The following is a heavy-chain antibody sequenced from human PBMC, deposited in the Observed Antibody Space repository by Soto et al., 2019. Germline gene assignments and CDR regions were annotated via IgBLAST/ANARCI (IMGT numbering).Heavy chain of an antibody. D-gene: IGHD3-3*01. CDR1: GGSFSGYY. CDR2: INHSGST. Sequence: QVQLQQWGAGLLKPSETLSLTCAVYGGSFSGYYWSWIRQPPGKGLEWIGEINHSGSTNYNPSLKSRVTISVDTSKNQFSLKLSSVTAADTAVYYCARGVDSDTGYYDFWSGYFINWFDPWGQGTLVTVSS. J-gene: IGHJ5*02. CDR3: ARGVDSDTGYYDFWSGYFINWFDP. V-gene: IGHV4-34*01.